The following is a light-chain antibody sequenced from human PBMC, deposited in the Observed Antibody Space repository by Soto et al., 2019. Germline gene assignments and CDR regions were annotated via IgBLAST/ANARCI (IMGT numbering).Light chain of an antibody. V-gene: IGKV1-5*03. CDR3: QHYNSYSEA. CDR2: KAS. Sequence: DIQMTQSPSSLSGSVGDRVTITCRASQTISSWLAWYQQKPGKAPKLLIYKASTLKSGVPSSFSGGGSGTEFTLTISSLQPDDFATYYCQHYNSYSEAFGQGTKVDIK. J-gene: IGKJ1*01. CDR1: QTISSW.